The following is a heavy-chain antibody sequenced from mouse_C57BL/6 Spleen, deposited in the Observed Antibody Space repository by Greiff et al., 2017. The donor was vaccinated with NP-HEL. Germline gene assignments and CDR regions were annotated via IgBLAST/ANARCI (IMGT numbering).Heavy chain of an antibody. CDR3: ARTTVPHAMDY. CDR1: GFTFSDYG. V-gene: IGHV5-17*01. Sequence: EVHLVESGGGLVKPGGSLKLSCAASGFTFSDYGMHWVRQAPEKGLEWVAYISSGSSTIYYADTVKGRFTISRDNATNTLFLQMTSLRSEDTAMYYCARTTVPHAMDYWGQGTSVTVSS. J-gene: IGHJ4*01. D-gene: IGHD1-1*01. CDR2: ISSGSSTI.